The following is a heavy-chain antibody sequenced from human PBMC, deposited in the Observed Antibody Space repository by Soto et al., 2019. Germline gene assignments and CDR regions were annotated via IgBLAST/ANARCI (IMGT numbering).Heavy chain of an antibody. CDR3: ARHATYYAILSGYYFDY. D-gene: IGHD3-9*01. V-gene: IGHV5-51*01. CDR2: ISPGDSDT. J-gene: IGHJ4*01. CDR1: VYTFSSYR. Sequence: PGESLKISCKGSVYTFSSYRIGWVRQVPVKGLEWMGIISPGDSDTKYSQSFQGQVTISADKSISTAYLQWNSLKASDTAMYYCARHATYYAILSGYYFDYWGHGTLVTVS.